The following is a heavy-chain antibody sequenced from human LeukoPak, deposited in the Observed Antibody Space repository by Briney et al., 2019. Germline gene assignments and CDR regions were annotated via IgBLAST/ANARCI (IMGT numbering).Heavy chain of an antibody. J-gene: IGHJ4*01. V-gene: IGHV3-7*01. Sequence: GGSLRLSCAASGFTFSNYWMTWVRQAPGKELEWVANIRPDGSDKYYVDSVKGRFIISRDNAKNSLYLQMHSLRAEDTAVYYCASSFSSGWRIGYWGQGTLVTVSS. D-gene: IGHD6-19*01. CDR1: GFTFSNYW. CDR3: ASSFSSGWRIGY. CDR2: IRPDGSDK.